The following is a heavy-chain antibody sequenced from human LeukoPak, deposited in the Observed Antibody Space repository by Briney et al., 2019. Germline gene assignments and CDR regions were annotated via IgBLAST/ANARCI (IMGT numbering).Heavy chain of an antibody. D-gene: IGHD3-22*01. CDR2: ISSSSSTI. CDR3: ASPHPTNYYDSSGYYSDAFDI. J-gene: IGHJ3*02. V-gene: IGHV3-48*01. CDR1: GFTFSSYS. Sequence: GSLILSCAASGFTFSSYSMNWVRQAPGKGLGWVSYISSSSSTIYYADSVKGRFTISRDNAKNSLYLQMNSLRAEDTAVYYCASPHPTNYYDSSGYYSDAFDIWGQGTMVTVS.